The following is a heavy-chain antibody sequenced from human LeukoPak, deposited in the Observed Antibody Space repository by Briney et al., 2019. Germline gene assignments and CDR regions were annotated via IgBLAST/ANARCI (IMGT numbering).Heavy chain of an antibody. CDR2: IRHDGSNK. J-gene: IGHJ3*02. V-gene: IGHV3-30*02. CDR1: GFTFSNYG. CDR3: AKDPAARPLRLITDDAFDI. Sequence: GGSLRLSCAASGFTFSNYGIHWVRQAPGKGLEWVAFIRHDGSNKYDADSVKGRFTIYRDNSKNTLYLPMNSLRPEDTAVYYCAKDPAARPLRLITDDAFDIWGQGTMVTVSS. D-gene: IGHD3-16*01.